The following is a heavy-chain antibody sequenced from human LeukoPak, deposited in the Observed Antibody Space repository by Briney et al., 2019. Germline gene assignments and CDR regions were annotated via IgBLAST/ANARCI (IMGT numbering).Heavy chain of an antibody. Sequence: GGSLRLSCAASGFTFSSYAMHWVRQAPGKGLEWVSLISYDGSNKYYADSVKGRFTISRDNSKNTLYLQMNSLRAEDTAVYYCVRGEYYYDSSGRGFDLWGRGTLVTVSS. D-gene: IGHD3-22*01. CDR2: ISYDGSNK. CDR1: GFTFSSYA. CDR3: VRGEYYYDSSGRGFDL. V-gene: IGHV3-30-3*01. J-gene: IGHJ2*01.